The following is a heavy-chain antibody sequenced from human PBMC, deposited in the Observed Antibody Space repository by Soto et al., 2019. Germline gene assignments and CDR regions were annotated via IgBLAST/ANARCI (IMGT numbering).Heavy chain of an antibody. CDR3: ARTDRDFYGLDV. V-gene: IGHV3-13*05. Sequence: EVQLVESGGGLVQPGGSHKLSCEASGFTFRNYDMHWVRQGTGKGLEWVSGISAAGDPVYADSVEGRFTISRENAQNSFFLQMNSLRVGDTAVYYCARTDRDFYGLDVWGQGTTVIVSS. CDR1: GFTFRNYD. J-gene: IGHJ6*02. CDR2: ISAAGDP.